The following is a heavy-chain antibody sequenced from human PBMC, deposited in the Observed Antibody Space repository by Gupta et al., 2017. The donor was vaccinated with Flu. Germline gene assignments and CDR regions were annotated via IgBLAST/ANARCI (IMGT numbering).Heavy chain of an antibody. Sequence: APGRGLEWMGWISTFNRHTKCAQKFEDRVTLTTDTSTTTVYMELRGLTSDDTAIYYCARDSPPYEYADHSPAGYRSNTMDVWGQGTTVTVSS. CDR3: ARDSPPYEYADHSPAGYRSNTMDV. J-gene: IGHJ6*02. D-gene: IGHD3-16*01. V-gene: IGHV1-18*01. CDR2: ISTFNRHT.